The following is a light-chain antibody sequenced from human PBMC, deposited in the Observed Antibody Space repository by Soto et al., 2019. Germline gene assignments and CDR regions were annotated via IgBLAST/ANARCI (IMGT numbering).Light chain of an antibody. J-gene: IGKJ1*01. CDR2: GAS. CDR1: QSVSNY. CDR3: QQYGGSPQT. Sequence: ESVLTPAPGAPFLSPKEKDTPPSRASQSVSNYLAWYQQKPGQAPRLLIYGASSRATGIPDRFSGSGSGTDFTLTISRLEPEDFAVYYCQQYGGSPQTFGQGTKVDIK. V-gene: IGKV3-20*01.